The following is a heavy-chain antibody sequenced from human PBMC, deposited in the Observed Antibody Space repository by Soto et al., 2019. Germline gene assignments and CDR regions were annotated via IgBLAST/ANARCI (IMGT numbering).Heavy chain of an antibody. J-gene: IGHJ3*02. CDR2: IYYSGST. CDR3: ARASRVLKDGDYGEVDAFDI. Sequence: SETLSLTCTVSGGSISSYYWSWIRQPPGKGLEWIGYIYYSGSTNYNPSLKSRVTISVDTSNNQFSLKLSSVTAADTAVYYCARASRVLKDGDYGEVDAFDIWGQGTMVTVSS. CDR1: GGSISSYY. V-gene: IGHV4-59*01. D-gene: IGHD4-17*01.